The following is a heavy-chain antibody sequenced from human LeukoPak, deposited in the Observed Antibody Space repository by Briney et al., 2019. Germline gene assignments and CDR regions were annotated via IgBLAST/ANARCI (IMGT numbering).Heavy chain of an antibody. CDR1: GFTFSSYA. Sequence: GGSLRLSCAASGFTFSSYAMSWVRQAPGKGLEWVSAISGSGGSTYHADSVKGRFTISRDNSKNTLYLQMNSLRAEDTAVYYCAKVGSSGSYYTGIDYWGQGTLVTVSS. J-gene: IGHJ4*02. V-gene: IGHV3-23*01. CDR2: ISGSGGST. D-gene: IGHD1-26*01. CDR3: AKVGSSGSYYTGIDY.